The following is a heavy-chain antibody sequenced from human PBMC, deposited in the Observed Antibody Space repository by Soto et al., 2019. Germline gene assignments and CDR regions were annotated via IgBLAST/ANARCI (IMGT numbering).Heavy chain of an antibody. J-gene: IGHJ4*02. D-gene: IGHD1-26*01. Sequence: GGSLRLSCAASGFTFSSYAASWVRQAPGKGLEWVSSISSSGDSTYYADPVKGRFTISRDNSKSILYLQMNSLRAEDTAIYYCATPGEDARKYRKYWGQGTLVNVSS. CDR1: GFTFSSYA. V-gene: IGHV3-23*01. CDR2: ISSSGDST. CDR3: ATPGEDARKYRKY.